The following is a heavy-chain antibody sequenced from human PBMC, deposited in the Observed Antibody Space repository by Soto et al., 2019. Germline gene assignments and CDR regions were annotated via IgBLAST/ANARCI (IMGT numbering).Heavy chain of an antibody. CDR3: AKDVWNDVPATDGFDV. J-gene: IGHJ3*01. V-gene: IGHV3-30*18. CDR2: ISYDGIQK. D-gene: IGHD1-1*01. Sequence: QVQLMASGGGVVQPGGSLKLSYAASGFTFRRHGMHWVRQAPGKGLEWLTIISYDGIQKFYTESVKGRFTITRDNSKNMEFLQMNSLRAEDTAVYYCAKDVWNDVPATDGFDVWGQGTMVTVSS. CDR1: GFTFRRHG.